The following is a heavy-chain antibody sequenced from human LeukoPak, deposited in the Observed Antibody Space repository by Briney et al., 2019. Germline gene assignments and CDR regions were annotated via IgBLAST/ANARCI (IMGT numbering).Heavy chain of an antibody. J-gene: IGHJ2*01. CDR1: GFTFSSYS. CDR3: AKDRTVGASYWYFDL. V-gene: IGHV3-21*04. Sequence: GGSLRLSCAASGFTFSSYSMNWVRQAPGKGLEWVSSIGSSSSYIYYADSVKGRFTISRDSSRNTLFLHMNTLRAEDTAIYYCAKDRTVGASYWYFDLWGRGTLVTVSS. D-gene: IGHD1-26*01. CDR2: IGSSSSYI.